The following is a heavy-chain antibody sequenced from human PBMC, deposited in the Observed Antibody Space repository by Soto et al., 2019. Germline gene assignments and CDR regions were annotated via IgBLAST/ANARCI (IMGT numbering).Heavy chain of an antibody. D-gene: IGHD3-22*01. CDR3: ARGYDYDSGGYLFDY. J-gene: IGHJ4*02. Sequence: SWTLSLTCSVSGGSVSSNIYYWTWIRQHPVKGPEWIGHIYYSWSTYYNPSLKSRVTISLDMSKNQFSLKLTSVSAADTAVYYCARGYDYDSGGYLFDYWGQGTLDTVSS. CDR2: IYYSWST. CDR1: GGSVSSNIYY. V-gene: IGHV4-31*03.